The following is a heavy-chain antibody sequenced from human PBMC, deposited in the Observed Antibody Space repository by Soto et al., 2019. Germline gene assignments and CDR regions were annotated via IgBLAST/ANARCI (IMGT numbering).Heavy chain of an antibody. CDR1: GFFFDVYT. J-gene: IGHJ4*02. CDR3: AKGTSSNSPELDF. CDR2: ISWDGDSA. D-gene: IGHD6-6*01. V-gene: IGHV3-43*01. Sequence: GGSLRLSCVASGFFFDVYTVHWVRQIPGKGLEWVSLISWDGDSAYYADSVRGRFTISRDNSKNSLFLQMNNVRAEDAALYFCAKGTSSNSPELDFWGQGTLVTVSS.